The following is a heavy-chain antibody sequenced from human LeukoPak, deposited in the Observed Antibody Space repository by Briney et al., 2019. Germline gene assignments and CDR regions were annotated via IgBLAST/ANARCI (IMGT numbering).Heavy chain of an antibody. Sequence: SETLSLTCTVSGGSISSHYWTWIRQPPGKGLEWIGYIYYRGGTNYNPSLQSRVPISVDTSKNQFSLKLNSVTAADTAVYYCARHEAKGSGSYYSNFDYWGQGTLVTVSS. V-gene: IGHV4-59*08. CDR3: ARHEAKGSGSYYSNFDY. D-gene: IGHD3-10*01. CDR1: GGSISSHY. CDR2: IYYRGGT. J-gene: IGHJ4*02.